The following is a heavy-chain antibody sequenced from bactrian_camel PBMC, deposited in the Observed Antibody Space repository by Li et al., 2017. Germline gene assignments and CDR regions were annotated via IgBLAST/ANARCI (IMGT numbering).Heavy chain of an antibody. CDR1: GYARC. Sequence: HVQLVESGGGSVQAGGSLTLSCVASGYARCMAWFRQAPGKEREGVASIDSDGTTNYADSVKGRFTISRDNAKNTLYPQMDSLKPDDAAIYYCAADPTRCGPWWVNARQWNAYWGQGTQVTVS. J-gene: IGHJ4*01. D-gene: IGHD7*01. CDR2: IDSDGTT. V-gene: IGHV3S53*01. CDR3: AADPTRCGPWWVNARQWNAY.